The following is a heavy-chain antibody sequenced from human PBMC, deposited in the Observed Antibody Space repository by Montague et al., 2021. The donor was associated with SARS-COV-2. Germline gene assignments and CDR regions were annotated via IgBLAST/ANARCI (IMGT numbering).Heavy chain of an antibody. Sequence: SLRLSCAASGFTFSSYDMHWVRQATGKGLEWVSAIGTAGDTYYPVSVKGRFTISRENAKNSLYLQMNSLRAGDTAVYYCARGDSSGYYYLFDYWGQGTLVTVSS. CDR2: IGTAGDT. CDR1: GFTFSSYD. CDR3: ARGDSSGYYYLFDY. J-gene: IGHJ4*02. D-gene: IGHD3-22*01. V-gene: IGHV3-13*04.